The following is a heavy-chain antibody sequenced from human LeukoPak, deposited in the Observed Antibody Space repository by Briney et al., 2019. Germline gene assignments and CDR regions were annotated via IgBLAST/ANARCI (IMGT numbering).Heavy chain of an antibody. Sequence: GGSLRLSCAASGFTFSNYAMSWVRQAPGKGLEWVSGVSGSGGSTYYADSVKGRFTISRDNSKNALYLQMNSLRVEDTAMYYCARDVLRGGQGTLVTVSS. D-gene: IGHD3-10*02. J-gene: IGHJ4*02. CDR2: VSGSGGST. CDR1: GFTFSNYA. CDR3: ARDVLR. V-gene: IGHV3-23*01.